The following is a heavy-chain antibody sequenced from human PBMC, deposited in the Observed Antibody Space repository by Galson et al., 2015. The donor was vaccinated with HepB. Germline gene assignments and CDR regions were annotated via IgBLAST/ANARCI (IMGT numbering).Heavy chain of an antibody. CDR1: GGTFSSYA. J-gene: IGHJ4*02. CDR2: IIPIFGTA. V-gene: IGHV1-69*06. CDR3: ARDSRSFCGGDCYSFDY. Sequence: SVKVSCKASGGTFSSYAISWVRQAPGQGLEWMGGIIPIFGTANYAQKFQGRVTITADKSTSTAYMELSSLRSEDTAVYYCARDSRSFCGGDCYSFDYWGQGTLVTVSS. D-gene: IGHD2-21*01.